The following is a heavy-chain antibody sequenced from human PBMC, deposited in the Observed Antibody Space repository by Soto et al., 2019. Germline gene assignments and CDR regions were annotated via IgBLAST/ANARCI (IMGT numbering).Heavy chain of an antibody. V-gene: IGHV1-2*02. Sequence: GASVKVSCKASGYTFTGYYIHWVRQAPGQGLEWMGWINPNGGATNYAQKFQGRVTMTRDTSISTAYMELSRLRSDDTAVYFCARRGGYTYYYGMDVWGQGTTVTVSS. CDR3: ARRGGYTYYYGMDV. CDR2: INPNGGAT. D-gene: IGHD5-12*01. J-gene: IGHJ6*02. CDR1: GYTFTGYY.